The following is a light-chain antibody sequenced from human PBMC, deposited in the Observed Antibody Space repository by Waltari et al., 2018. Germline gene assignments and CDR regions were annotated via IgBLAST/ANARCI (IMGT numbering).Light chain of an antibody. J-gene: IGKJ1*01. CDR1: QSVSRA. Sequence: EIVLTQSPGSLSSSPGERVTLSCRASQSVSRALAWYQQKPGQAPRLLIVGASTRATGIPDMFSGSGSETDFSLTISRLEPEDFAVYYCQHYVRLPATFGRGTKVEIK. CDR3: QHYVRLPAT. CDR2: GAS. V-gene: IGKV3-20*01.